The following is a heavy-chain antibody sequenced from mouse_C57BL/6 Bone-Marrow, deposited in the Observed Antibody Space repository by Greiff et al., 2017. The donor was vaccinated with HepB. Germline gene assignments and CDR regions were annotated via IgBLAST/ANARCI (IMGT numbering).Heavy chain of an antibody. V-gene: IGHV5-12*01. Sequence: EVQGVESGGGLVQPGGSLKLSCAASGFTFSDYYMYWVRQTPEKRLEWVAYISNGGGSTYYPDTVKGRFTISRDNAKNTLYLQMSRLKSEDTAMYYCARQGDGSSYGYFDVWGTGTTVTVSS. CDR3: ARQGDGSSYGYFDV. J-gene: IGHJ1*03. CDR1: GFTFSDYY. CDR2: ISNGGGST. D-gene: IGHD1-1*01.